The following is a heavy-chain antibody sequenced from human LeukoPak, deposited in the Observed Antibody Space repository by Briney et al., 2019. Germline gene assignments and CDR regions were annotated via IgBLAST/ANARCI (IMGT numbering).Heavy chain of an antibody. CDR2: IIPIFGTA. D-gene: IGHD1-26*01. V-gene: IGHV1-69*01. CDR3: ARGHKPYSGSYFDAFDI. J-gene: IGHJ3*02. Sequence: GSSVKVSCKASGGTFSSYAISWVRQAPGQGLEWMGWIIPIFGTANYAQKFQGRVTITADESTSTAYMELSSLRSEDTAVYYCARGHKPYSGSYFDAFDIWGQGTMVTVSS. CDR1: GGTFSSYA.